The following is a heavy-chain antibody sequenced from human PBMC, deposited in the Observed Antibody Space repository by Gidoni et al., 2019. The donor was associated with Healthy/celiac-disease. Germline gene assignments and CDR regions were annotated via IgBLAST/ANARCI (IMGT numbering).Heavy chain of an antibody. J-gene: IGHJ4*02. CDR3: ASKRGITGTVY. CDR1: GFTFSDYY. CDR2: ISSSGSTI. D-gene: IGHD1-20*01. Sequence: QVKLVESGGVLVKPGGARRLSCAASGFTFSDYYMSWIRQAPGKRLEWVSYISSSGSTIYYADSVKGRFTISRDNAKNSLYLQMNSLRAEDTAVYYCASKRGITGTVYWGQGTLVTVSS. V-gene: IGHV3-11*01.